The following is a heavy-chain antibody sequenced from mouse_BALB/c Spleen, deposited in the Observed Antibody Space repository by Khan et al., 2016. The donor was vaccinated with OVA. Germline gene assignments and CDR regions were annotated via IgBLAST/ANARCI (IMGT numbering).Heavy chain of an antibody. CDR3: ARTARIKY. J-gene: IGHJ2*01. CDR2: ISYSGST. D-gene: IGHD1-2*01. V-gene: IGHV3-2*02. CDR1: GYSITSGYG. Sequence: EVHLQESGPGLVKPSQSLSLTCTVTGYSITSGYGWNWIRQFPGNKLEWTGYISYSGSTNYNPSLKSRIPITRDTSKNQFFLQLNSVTTEDTATXYCARTARIKYWGQGTTLTVSS.